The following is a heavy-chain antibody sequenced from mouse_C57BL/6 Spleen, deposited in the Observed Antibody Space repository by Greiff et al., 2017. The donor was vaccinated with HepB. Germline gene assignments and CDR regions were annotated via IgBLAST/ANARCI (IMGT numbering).Heavy chain of an antibody. CDR3: ARHPITTTFYYAMDY. J-gene: IGHJ4*01. Sequence: EVQVVESGGDLVKPGGSLKLSCAASGFTFSSYGMSWVRQTPDKRLEWVATISSGGSYTYYPDSVKGRFTIFRDNATNTLYLQMSSLKSEDTAMYYCARHPITTTFYYAMDYWGQGTSVTVSS. D-gene: IGHD2-4*01. V-gene: IGHV5-6*01. CDR2: ISSGGSYT. CDR1: GFTFSSYG.